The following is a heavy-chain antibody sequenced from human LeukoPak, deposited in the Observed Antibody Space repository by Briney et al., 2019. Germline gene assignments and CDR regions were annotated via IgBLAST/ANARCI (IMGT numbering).Heavy chain of an antibody. V-gene: IGHV5-51*01. CDR3: AIYSDTYYFDH. J-gene: IGHJ4*02. CDR2: IYPGDSDT. D-gene: IGHD1-26*01. Sequence: GESLKISCKGSGYSFTSSWIGWVRQMPGKGLEWMGIIYPGDSDTRYSPSFQGQVTISADKSISTAYLQWSSLKASDPAMYYCAIYSDTYYFDHWGQGTLVTVSS. CDR1: GYSFTSSW.